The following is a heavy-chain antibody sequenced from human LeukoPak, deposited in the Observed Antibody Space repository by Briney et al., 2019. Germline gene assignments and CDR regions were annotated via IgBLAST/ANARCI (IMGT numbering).Heavy chain of an antibody. V-gene: IGHV1-3*01. J-gene: IGHJ5*02. CDR3: ARDSGYCSSTSCYPNWFDP. D-gene: IGHD2-2*01. Sequence: ASVKVSCKASGYTFTSYAMHWVRQAPGQRLEWMGWINAGNGNTKYSQKFQSRVTITRDTSASTAYMELSSLRSEDTAVYYCARDSGYCSSTSCYPNWFDPWGQGTLVTVSS. CDR1: GYTFTSYA. CDR2: INAGNGNT.